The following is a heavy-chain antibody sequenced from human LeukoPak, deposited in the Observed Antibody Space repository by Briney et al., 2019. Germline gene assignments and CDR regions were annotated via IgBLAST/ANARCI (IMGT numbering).Heavy chain of an antibody. CDR2: INPNSGGT. D-gene: IGHD3-22*01. CDR3: ARVNYYDSSGGDAFDI. CDR1: GYTFTSYG. J-gene: IGHJ3*02. Sequence: ASVKVSCKASGYTFTSYGISWVRQAPGQGLEWMGWINPNSGGTNYAQKFQGWVTMTRDTSISTAYMELSRLRSDDTAVYYCARVNYYDSSGGDAFDIWGQGTMVTVSS. V-gene: IGHV1-2*04.